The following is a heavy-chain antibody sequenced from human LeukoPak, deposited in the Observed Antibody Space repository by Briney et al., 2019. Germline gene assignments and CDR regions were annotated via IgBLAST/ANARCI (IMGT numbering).Heavy chain of an antibody. V-gene: IGHV4-59*01. J-gene: IGHJ2*01. CDR3: ARVQGHSGSNQPFWYFDL. Sequence: SETLSLTCTVSGGSISSYYWSWIRQPPGKGLEWIGYIYYSGSTNYNPSLKSRVTISVDTSKNQFSLKLSSVTAADTAVYYCARVQGHSGSNQPFWYFDLWGRGTLVTVSS. CDR2: IYYSGST. CDR1: GGSISSYY. D-gene: IGHD1-26*01.